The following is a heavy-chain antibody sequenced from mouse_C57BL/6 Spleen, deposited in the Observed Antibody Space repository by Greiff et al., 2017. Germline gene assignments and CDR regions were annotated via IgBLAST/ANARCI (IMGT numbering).Heavy chain of an antibody. J-gene: IGHJ2*01. Sequence: EVQLVESGPGLVKPSQSLSLTCSVTGYSITSGYYWNWIRQFPGNKLEWMGYISYDGSNNYNPSLKNRISITRDTSKNQFFLKLNSVTTEDTATYYCARGNYGSRKFDYWGQGTTLTVSS. CDR3: ARGNYGSRKFDY. V-gene: IGHV3-6*01. D-gene: IGHD1-1*01. CDR2: ISYDGSN. CDR1: GYSITSGYY.